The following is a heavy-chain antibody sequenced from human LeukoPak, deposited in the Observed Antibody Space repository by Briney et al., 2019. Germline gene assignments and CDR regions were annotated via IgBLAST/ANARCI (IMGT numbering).Heavy chain of an antibody. CDR2: IRSKAYGGTT. CDR3: TRDVIVATTSYYYYYGMDV. D-gene: IGHD5-12*01. CDR1: GFTFSSYA. J-gene: IGHJ6*02. Sequence: PGGSLRLSCAASGFTFSSYAMSWVRQAPGKGLEWVGFIRSKAYGGTTEYAASVKGRFTISRDDSKSIAYLQMNSLKTEDTAVYYCTRDVIVATTSYYYYYGMDVWGQGTTVTVSS. V-gene: IGHV3-49*04.